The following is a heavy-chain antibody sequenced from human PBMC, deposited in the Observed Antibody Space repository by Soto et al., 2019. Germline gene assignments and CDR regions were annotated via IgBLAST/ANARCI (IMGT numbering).Heavy chain of an antibody. D-gene: IGHD6-13*01. CDR1: GYSFTSYW. V-gene: IGHV5-51*01. J-gene: IGHJ2*01. Sequence: PGESLKISCKGSGYSFTSYWIGWVRQMPGKGLEWMGIIYPGDSDTRYSPSFQGQVTISADKSISTAYLQWSSLKASDTAMYYYARQNSQQDWYFDLWGRGTLVTVSS. CDR3: ARQNSQQDWYFDL. CDR2: IYPGDSDT.